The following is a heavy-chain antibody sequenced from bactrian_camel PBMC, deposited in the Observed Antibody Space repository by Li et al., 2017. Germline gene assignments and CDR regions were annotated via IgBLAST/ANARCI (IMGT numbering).Heavy chain of an antibody. D-gene: IGHD3*01. Sequence: DVQLVESGGGSVQAGGSLRLSCEVSGITEGTNCIGWFRQAPGKEHEGVAAIDSDGDGKTSYAASVKGRFTISKDNAKFTLYLQMTNLKPEDTAMCYCAADYCTTSTSIQWWTRAHTRHYWGQGTQVTVS. J-gene: IGHJ4*01. CDR1: GITEGTNC. CDR2: IDSDGDGKT. CDR3: AADYCTTSTSIQWWTRAHTRHY. V-gene: IGHV3S40*01.